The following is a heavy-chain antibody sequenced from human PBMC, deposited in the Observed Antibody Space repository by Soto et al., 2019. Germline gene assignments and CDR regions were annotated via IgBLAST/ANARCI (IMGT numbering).Heavy chain of an antibody. CDR3: ARDRSYSSGWYYFDY. Sequence: SETLSLTCAVSGGSISSYYWSWIRKPPGKGLEWIGYIYYSGSTNYNPSLKSRVTISVDTSKNQFSLKLSSVTAADTAVYYCARDRSYSSGWYYFDYWGQGTLVTVSS. D-gene: IGHD6-19*01. V-gene: IGHV4-59*01. J-gene: IGHJ4*02. CDR1: GGSISSYY. CDR2: IYYSGST.